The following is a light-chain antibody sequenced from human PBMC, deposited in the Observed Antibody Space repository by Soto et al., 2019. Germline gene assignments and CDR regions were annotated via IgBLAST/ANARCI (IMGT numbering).Light chain of an antibody. V-gene: IGKV3-11*01. CDR1: QSVSSY. CDR3: QQRTNWPPTT. J-gene: IGKJ1*01. CDR2: DAS. Sequence: DIVLTQSPATLSLSPGERATLSCRASQSVSSYLAWYQQKPGQAPRLLIYDASNRATGIPARFSGSGSGTDFTLTISSLEPEDFAVYYCQQRTNWPPTTFGQGTKVEIK.